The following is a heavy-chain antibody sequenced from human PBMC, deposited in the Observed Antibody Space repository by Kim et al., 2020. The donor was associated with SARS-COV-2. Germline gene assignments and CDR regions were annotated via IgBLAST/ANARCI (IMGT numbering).Heavy chain of an antibody. CDR1: GFTFSSHW. Sequence: GGSLRLSCAASGFTFSSHWMSWVRQAPGKGLEWVANIKQDGSEKYYVDSVRGRFTISRDNAKTSLYLQMNSLRAEDTALYYCASYRNLVYWGQGTLVTVS. D-gene: IGHD4-4*01. J-gene: IGHJ4*02. CDR2: IKQDGSEK. CDR3: ASYRNLVY. V-gene: IGHV3-7*01.